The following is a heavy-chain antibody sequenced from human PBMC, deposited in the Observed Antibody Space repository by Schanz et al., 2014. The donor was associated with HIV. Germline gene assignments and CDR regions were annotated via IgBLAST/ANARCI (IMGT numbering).Heavy chain of an antibody. CDR3: ARSFGVGDLGFGV. J-gene: IGHJ6*02. CDR1: GITFSTSG. CDR2: ISGNGGST. Sequence: QVQLVESGGGVVQPGRSLRLSCAASGITFSTSGMHWVRQAPGKGLEWVSGISGNGGSTYHADSVKGRFTISRDNSKNTLYLQMNSLRPEDTAMFFCARSFGVGDLGFGVWGQGTTVIVSS. V-gene: IGHV3-NL1*01. D-gene: IGHD3-3*01.